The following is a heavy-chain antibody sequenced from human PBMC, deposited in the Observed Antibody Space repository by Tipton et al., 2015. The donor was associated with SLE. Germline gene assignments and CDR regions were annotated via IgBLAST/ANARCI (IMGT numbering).Heavy chain of an antibody. CDR2: ISSSGSTI. CDR1: GGSFSGYY. V-gene: IGHV3-11*04. Sequence: LSLTCAVYGGSFSGYYWSWIRQAPGKGLEWVSYISSSGSTIYYADSVKGRFTISRDNAKNSLYLQMNSLRAEDTAVYYCARAGYYDSSGYYDAFDIWGQGTMVTVSS. J-gene: IGHJ3*02. D-gene: IGHD3-22*01. CDR3: ARAGYYDSSGYYDAFDI.